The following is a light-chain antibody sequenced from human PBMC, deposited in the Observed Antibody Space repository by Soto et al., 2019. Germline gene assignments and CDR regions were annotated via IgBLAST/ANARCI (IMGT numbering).Light chain of an antibody. Sequence: EIVMTQSPATLSVSPGERATLSCRASQSVSSNLAWYQQKPGQAPRLLIYGASTRATGIPARFSGSGSGTEVNLTISSLQSEDFAVYYCQQYNSWPSWTFGQGTKVEIK. CDR3: QQYNSWPSWT. CDR2: GAS. V-gene: IGKV3-15*01. J-gene: IGKJ1*01. CDR1: QSVSSN.